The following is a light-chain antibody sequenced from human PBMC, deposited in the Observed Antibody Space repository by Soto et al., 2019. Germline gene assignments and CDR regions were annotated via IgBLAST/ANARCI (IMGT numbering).Light chain of an antibody. J-gene: IGKJ4*01. CDR3: QHNYSTPWT. V-gene: IGKV1-39*01. CDR1: QSVSSY. Sequence: EIQMTQSPSSLSASLGDRVTITCRASQSVSSYLTWYQQKPGQAPKLLIYAASTMDSGIPYRFSGSGSGTDFTLTISSLRPEDFATYYCQHNYSTPWTFGGGTKVDIK. CDR2: AAS.